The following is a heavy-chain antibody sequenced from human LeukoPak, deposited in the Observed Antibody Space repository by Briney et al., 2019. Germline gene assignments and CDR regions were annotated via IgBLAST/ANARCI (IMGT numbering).Heavy chain of an antibody. CDR1: GYTLTELS. CDR2: FDPEDGET. CDR3: ATDLPRLTSSKNVDV. V-gene: IGHV1-24*01. Sequence: GASVKVSCKVSGYTLTELSMHWVRQAPGKGLEWMGGFDPEDGETIYAQKFQGRVTMTEDTSTDTAYMELSSLRSEDTAVYYCATDLPRLTSSKNVDVWGKGTTVTISS. D-gene: IGHD1-1*01. J-gene: IGHJ6*04.